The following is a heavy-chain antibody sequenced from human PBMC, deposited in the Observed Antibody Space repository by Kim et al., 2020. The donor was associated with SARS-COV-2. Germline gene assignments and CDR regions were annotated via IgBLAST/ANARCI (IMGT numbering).Heavy chain of an antibody. V-gene: IGHV1-69*01. J-gene: IGHJ4*02. CDR2: TA. D-gene: IGHD6-19*01. Sequence: TANYAQKFQGRVTITADESTSTAYMGLSSLRSEDTAVYYCARYSSGWYLYWGQGTLVTVSS. CDR3: ARYSSGWYLY.